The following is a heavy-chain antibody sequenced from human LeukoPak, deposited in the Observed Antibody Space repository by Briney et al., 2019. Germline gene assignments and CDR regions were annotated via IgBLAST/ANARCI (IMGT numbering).Heavy chain of an antibody. CDR1: GGSISSGSYY. CDR3: ARASRGPEVQLERQPFDY. V-gene: IGHV4-61*02. J-gene: IGHJ4*02. D-gene: IGHD1-1*01. CDR2: IYTSGGT. Sequence: SQTLSLTCTVSGGSISSGSYYWSWIRQPAGKGLEWIGRIYTSGGTNYNPSLKSRVTMSVDTSKNQFSLKLSSVTAADTAVYYCARASRGPEVQLERQPFDYWGQGTLVTVSS.